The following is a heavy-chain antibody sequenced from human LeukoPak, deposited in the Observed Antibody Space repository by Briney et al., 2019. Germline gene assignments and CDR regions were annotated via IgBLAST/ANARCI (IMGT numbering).Heavy chain of an antibody. J-gene: IGHJ4*02. Sequence: AASVKVSCKASGGTFSSYAISWVRQAPGQGLEWMGGIIPIFGTANYAQKFQGRVTITADKSTSTAYMELSSLRSEDTAVYYCAKIGGGLLRYFDWLAEDGGDYWGQGTLVTVSS. CDR1: GGTFSSYA. D-gene: IGHD3-9*01. V-gene: IGHV1-69*06. CDR3: AKIGGGLLRYFDWLAEDGGDY. CDR2: IIPIFGTA.